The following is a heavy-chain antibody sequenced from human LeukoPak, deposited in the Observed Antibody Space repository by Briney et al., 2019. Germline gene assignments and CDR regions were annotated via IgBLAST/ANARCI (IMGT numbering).Heavy chain of an antibody. Sequence: SETLSLTCTVSGGSISSGDYYWSWIRQPPGKGLEWIGYIYYSGSTYYNPSLKSRVTISVDTSKNQFSLKLSSVTAADTAVYYCARLAPTYSNYAIDYWGQGTLVTVSS. CDR1: GGSISSGDYY. D-gene: IGHD4-4*01. CDR3: ARLAPTYSNYAIDY. V-gene: IGHV4-30-4*01. CDR2: IYYSGST. J-gene: IGHJ4*02.